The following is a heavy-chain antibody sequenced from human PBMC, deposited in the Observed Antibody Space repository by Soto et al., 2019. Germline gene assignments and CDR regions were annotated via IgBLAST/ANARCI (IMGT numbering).Heavy chain of an antibody. D-gene: IGHD3-3*01. Sequence: GASVKVSCKASGGTFSSYTISWVRQAPGQGLEWMGRIIPILGIANYAQKFQGRVTITADKSTSTAYMELSSLRSEDTAVYYCARDLLALPIGMNAFDIWGQGTMVTVS. J-gene: IGHJ3*02. V-gene: IGHV1-69*04. CDR2: IIPILGIA. CDR3: ARDLLALPIGMNAFDI. CDR1: GGTFSSYT.